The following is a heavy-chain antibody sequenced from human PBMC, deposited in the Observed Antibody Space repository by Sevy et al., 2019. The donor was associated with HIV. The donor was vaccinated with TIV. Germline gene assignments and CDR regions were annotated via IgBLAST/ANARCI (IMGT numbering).Heavy chain of an antibody. Sequence: GESLKISCAASGFTFSSYAMHWVRQAPGKGLEYVSAISSNGGSTYYANSVKGRFTISRDNSKNTLYLQMGSLRAEDMAVYYCARDGSLVGATKYYFDYWGQGTLVTVSS. CDR1: GFTFSSYA. D-gene: IGHD1-26*01. CDR2: ISSNGGST. V-gene: IGHV3-64*01. J-gene: IGHJ4*02. CDR3: ARDGSLVGATKYYFDY.